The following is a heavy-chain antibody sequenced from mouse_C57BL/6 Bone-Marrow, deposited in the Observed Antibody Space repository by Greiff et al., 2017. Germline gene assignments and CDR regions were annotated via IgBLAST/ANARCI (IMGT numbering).Heavy chain of an antibody. V-gene: IGHV1-18*01. CDR1: GYTFTDYN. Sequence: EVQLQQSGPELVKPGASVKIPCKASGYTFTDYNMDWVKQSHGKSLEWIGDIYPNNGGTIYNQKFKGKATLTVDKSSSTAYMELRSLTSEDTAVYYCAREDGCYLDYWGQGTTLTVSS. CDR2: IYPNNGGT. J-gene: IGHJ2*01. CDR3: AREDGCYLDY. D-gene: IGHD2-3*01.